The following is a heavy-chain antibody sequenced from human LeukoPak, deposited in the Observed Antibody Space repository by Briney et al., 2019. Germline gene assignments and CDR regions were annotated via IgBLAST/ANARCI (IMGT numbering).Heavy chain of an antibody. V-gene: IGHV4-59*01. CDR2: IYYSGST. CDR3: ARVAWFGELLYFDY. J-gene: IGHJ4*02. CDR1: GGSISSYY. D-gene: IGHD3-10*01. Sequence: PSEALSLTCTVSGGSISSYYWSWIRQPPGKGLEWIGYIYYSGSTNYNPSLKSRVTISVDTSKNQFSLKLSSVTAADTAVYYCARVAWFGELLYFDYWGQGTLVTVSS.